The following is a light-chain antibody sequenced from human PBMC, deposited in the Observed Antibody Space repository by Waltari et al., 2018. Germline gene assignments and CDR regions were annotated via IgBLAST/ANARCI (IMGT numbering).Light chain of an antibody. V-gene: IGKV2-28*01. CDR1: QSLLHVDGYNY. CDR2: MGS. Sequence: DIVMTQSPLSLPVTPGEPASISCRSSQSLLHVDGYNYLVWYLQKTGQSPQVLIYMGSNRAAGVPDRFSGSGSGTDFTLKISRVEAEDVGVYYCMQPLETPWTFGQGTKVEIK. J-gene: IGKJ1*01. CDR3: MQPLETPWT.